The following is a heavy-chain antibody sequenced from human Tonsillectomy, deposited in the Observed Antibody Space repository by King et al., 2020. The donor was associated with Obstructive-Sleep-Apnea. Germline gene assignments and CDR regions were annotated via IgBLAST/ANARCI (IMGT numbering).Heavy chain of an antibody. Sequence: VQLVESGGDLVQPGGSLRLSCAASGFSFSNYAMSWVRQAPGKGLEWGSAISDTGDTHYADSVKGRFTISRDNSKNTLFLQMNSLTVEDTAVYYCAKEVKKWPQNWFDPWGQGTLVTVCS. CDR3: AKEVKKWPQNWFDP. CDR2: ISDTGDT. D-gene: IGHD5-12*01. V-gene: IGHV3-23*04. J-gene: IGHJ5*02. CDR1: GFSFSNYA.